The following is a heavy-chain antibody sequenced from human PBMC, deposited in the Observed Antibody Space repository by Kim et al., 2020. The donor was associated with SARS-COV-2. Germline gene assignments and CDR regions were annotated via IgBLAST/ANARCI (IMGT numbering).Heavy chain of an antibody. J-gene: IGHJ6*02. D-gene: IGHD3-10*01. Sequence: SETLSLTCAVYGGSFSGYYWSWIRQPPGKGLEWIGEINHSGSTNYNPSLKSRVTISVDTSKNQFSLKLSSVTAADTAVYYCARGGSTMVRGGRGPTRGYYYYGMDVWGQGTTVTVSS. CDR3: ARGGSTMVRGGRGPTRGYYYYGMDV. V-gene: IGHV4-34*01. CDR2: INHSGST. CDR1: GGSFSGYY.